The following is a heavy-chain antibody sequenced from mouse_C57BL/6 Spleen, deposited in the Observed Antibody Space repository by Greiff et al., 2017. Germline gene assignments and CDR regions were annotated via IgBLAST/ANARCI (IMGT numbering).Heavy chain of an antibody. J-gene: IGHJ4*01. CDR2: IYPGSGNT. CDR1: GYSFTSYY. V-gene: IGHV1-66*01. D-gene: IGHD1-1*01. CDR3: ARGCYYGSSYGAMDY. Sequence: QVQLKESGPELVKPGASVKISCKASGYSFTSYYIHWVKQRPGQGLEWIGWIYPGSGNTKYNEKFKGKATLTADTSSSTAYMQLSSLTSEDSAVYYCARGCYYGSSYGAMDYWGQGTSVTVSS.